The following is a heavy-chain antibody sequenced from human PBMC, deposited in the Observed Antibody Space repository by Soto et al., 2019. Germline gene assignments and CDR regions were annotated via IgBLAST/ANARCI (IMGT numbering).Heavy chain of an antibody. Sequence: SETLSFTCTVSGGSISGYYWSWIRQPPGKGLEWIGYIYSSGSTNYNPSLQSRVTISVDTSKNQFSLKLSSVTAADTAVYYCARLACSSTRCFTYFDYWGQGALVTVSS. CDR1: GGSISGYY. V-gene: IGHV4-59*08. CDR3: ARLACSSTRCFTYFDY. J-gene: IGHJ4*02. D-gene: IGHD2-2*02. CDR2: IYSSGST.